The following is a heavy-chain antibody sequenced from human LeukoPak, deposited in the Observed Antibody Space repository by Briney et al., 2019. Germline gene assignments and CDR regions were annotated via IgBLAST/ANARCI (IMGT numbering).Heavy chain of an antibody. D-gene: IGHD5-18*01. CDR3: ARGLRFYRGYSYGSGFDY. V-gene: IGHV4-39*01. J-gene: IGHJ4*02. CDR2: IYYSGST. CDR1: GGSISTSSYY. Sequence: SETLSLTCTVSGGSISTSSYYWGWIRQPPGKGLEWIGSIYYSGSTYYNPSLKSRVTISVDTSKNQFSLKLSSVTAADTAVYYCARGLRFYRGYSYGSGFDYWGQGTLVTVSS.